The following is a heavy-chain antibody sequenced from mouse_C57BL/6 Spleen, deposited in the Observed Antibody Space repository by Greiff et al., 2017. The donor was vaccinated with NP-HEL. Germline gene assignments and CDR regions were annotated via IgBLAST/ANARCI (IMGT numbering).Heavy chain of an antibody. CDR3: ARGGINYYAMDY. V-gene: IGHV1-50*01. CDR2: IDPSDSYT. Sequence: QVQLQQSGAELVKPGASVKLSCKASGYTFTSYWMQWVKQRPGQGLEWIGEIDPSDSYTNYNQKFKGKATLTVDTSSSTAYMQLSSLTSEDSAVYYCARGGINYYAMDYWGQGTSVTVSS. CDR1: GYTFTSYW. D-gene: IGHD2-4*01. J-gene: IGHJ4*01.